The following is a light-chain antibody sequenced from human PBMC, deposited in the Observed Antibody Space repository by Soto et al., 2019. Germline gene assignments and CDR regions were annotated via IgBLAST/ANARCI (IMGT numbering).Light chain of an antibody. Sequence: QSALTQPASVSGSPGQSISISCTGPSRDVGDYISVSWFQHHPGKAPKLMIYEVSNRPSGVSNRFSGSKSANTASLTISGLQAEDEADYYCTSYTSSTTLYVFGTGTKLTVL. CDR1: SRDVGDYIS. J-gene: IGLJ1*01. V-gene: IGLV2-14*01. CDR3: TSYTSSTTLYV. CDR2: EVS.